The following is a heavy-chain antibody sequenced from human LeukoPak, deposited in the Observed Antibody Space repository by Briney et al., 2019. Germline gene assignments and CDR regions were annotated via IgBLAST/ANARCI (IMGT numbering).Heavy chain of an antibody. Sequence: SETLSLTCTVSGGSISSSSYYWGWIRQPPGKGLEWIGSIYYSGSTYYNPSLKSRVTISVDTSKNQFSLKLSSVTAADTAVYYCARKGAYHADLFDYWGQGTLVTVSS. CDR3: ARKGAYHADLFDY. CDR1: GGSISSSSYY. D-gene: IGHD1-14*01. V-gene: IGHV4-39*07. CDR2: IYYSGST. J-gene: IGHJ4*02.